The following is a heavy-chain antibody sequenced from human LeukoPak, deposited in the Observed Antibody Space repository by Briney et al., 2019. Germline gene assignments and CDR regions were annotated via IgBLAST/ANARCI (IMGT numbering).Heavy chain of an antibody. CDR2: ISAYNGNT. V-gene: IGHV1-18*01. CDR3: ARDRAAADCNWFDP. CDR1: GYTFTSYG. D-gene: IGHD6-13*01. Sequence: GASVKVSCKASGYTFTSYGISWVRQAPGQGLEWMGWISAYNGNTNYAQKLQGRVTMTTDTSTSTAYMELRSLRSDDTAVYYCARDRAAADCNWFDPWGQGTLVTVSS. J-gene: IGHJ5*02.